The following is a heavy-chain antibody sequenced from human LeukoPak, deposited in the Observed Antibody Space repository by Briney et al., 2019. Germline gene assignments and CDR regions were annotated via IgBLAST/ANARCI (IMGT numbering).Heavy chain of an antibody. V-gene: IGHV3-15*01. D-gene: IGHD6-19*01. CDR2: IKSKTDGGTT. Sequence: GGSLRLSCAASGFTFSNAWMSWVRQAPGKGLEWVGRIKSKTDGGTTDYAAPVKGRFTISRDNSKNTLYLQMNSLRAEDTAVYYCAKPQAGSGWYLDIDYWGQGTLVTVSS. CDR1: GFTFSNAW. J-gene: IGHJ4*02. CDR3: AKPQAGSGWYLDIDY.